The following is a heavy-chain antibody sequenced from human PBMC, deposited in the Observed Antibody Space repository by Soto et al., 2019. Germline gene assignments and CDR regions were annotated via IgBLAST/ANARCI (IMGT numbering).Heavy chain of an antibody. D-gene: IGHD6-13*01. Sequence: QVQLQESGPGLVKPSGTLSLTCAVSGGSISSSNLWTWVRQPPGKGLEWIGEIYHSGSTNYNPSLKSRVTIQVDKSKNQFSRKVTPVTAADTAVYYCARSPRSIAAGGIDYWGQGILVTVSS. CDR3: ARSPRSIAAGGIDY. CDR2: IYHSGST. J-gene: IGHJ4*02. CDR1: GGSISSSNL. V-gene: IGHV4-4*02.